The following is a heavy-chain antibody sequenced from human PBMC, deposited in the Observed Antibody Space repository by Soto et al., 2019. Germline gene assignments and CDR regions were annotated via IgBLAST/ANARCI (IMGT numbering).Heavy chain of an antibody. CDR2: MYPGDSDT. V-gene: IGHV5-51*01. J-gene: IGHJ4*02. CDR1: GYDFNTNW. D-gene: IGHD3-16*01. CDR3: ARLPRDGNKTSCSYADH. Sequence: PGGSLKISCRGSGYDFNTNWFGWVRQLPGRGLEWVGLMYPGDSDTRYNPSLQCHVTLSVDVNVSTAFLQLRSLETSETGRYFCARLPRDGNKTSCSYADHWGQGTQVTVSS.